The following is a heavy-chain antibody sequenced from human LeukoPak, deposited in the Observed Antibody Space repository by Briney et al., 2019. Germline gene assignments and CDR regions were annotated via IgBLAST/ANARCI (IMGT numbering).Heavy chain of an antibody. CDR2: ITASGDRT. Sequence: GGSLRLSCAASGFTFSDYVMIWVRRAPGKGVEGVSGITASGDRTYYADSVQGRVTMSRENCKNTVYLQMNSLRVDDTAVYYCARRDIVVIVSASDYWGQGPLVPVSS. CDR3: ARRDIVVIVSASDY. D-gene: IGHD2-15*01. CDR1: GFTFSDYV. J-gene: IGHJ4*02. V-gene: IGHV3-23*01.